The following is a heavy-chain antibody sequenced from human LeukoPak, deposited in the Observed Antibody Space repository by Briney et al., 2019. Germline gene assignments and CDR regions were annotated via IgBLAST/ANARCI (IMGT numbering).Heavy chain of an antibody. V-gene: IGHV1-18*04. D-gene: IGHD3-9*01. CDR3: ARSPLRYFDWLSYYYYGMDV. CDR1: GYTFTSYG. CDR2: ISAYNGNT. Sequence: ASVKVSCKASGYTFTSYGISWVRQAPGQGLEWMGWISAYNGNTNYAQKLQGRVTMTTDTSTSTAYMELRRLRSDDTAVYYCARSPLRYFDWLSYYYYGMDVWGKGTTVTVSS. J-gene: IGHJ6*04.